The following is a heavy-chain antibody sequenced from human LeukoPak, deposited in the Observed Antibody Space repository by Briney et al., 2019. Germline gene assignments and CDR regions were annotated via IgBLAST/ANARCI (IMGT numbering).Heavy chain of an antibody. D-gene: IGHD6-19*01. V-gene: IGHV3-23*01. CDR1: GFTFSRYA. J-gene: IGHJ4*02. Sequence: GGSLRLSCAASGFTFSRYAMNWVRQAPGKGLEWVSTISISANTHYADSVKGRFTIPRDNSKSTLYLQMNSLRAEDTAIYYCAKDHDSTGLFQDRDYWGQGTQVTISS. CDR3: AKDHDSTGLFQDRDY. CDR2: ISISANT.